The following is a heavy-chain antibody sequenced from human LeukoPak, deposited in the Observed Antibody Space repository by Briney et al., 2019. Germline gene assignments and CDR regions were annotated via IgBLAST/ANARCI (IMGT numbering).Heavy chain of an antibody. J-gene: IGHJ4*02. CDR1: GFTFSNAW. D-gene: IGHD6-19*01. Sequence: GGSLRLSCAASGFTFSNAWMSWVRQAPGKGLEWVGRFKSKTDGGTTDYAAPVKGRFTISRDDSKNTLYLQMNSLKTEDTAVYYCTTTTDAVAGTVYWGQGTLVTVSS. CDR2: FKSKTDGGTT. V-gene: IGHV3-15*01. CDR3: TTTTDAVAGTVY.